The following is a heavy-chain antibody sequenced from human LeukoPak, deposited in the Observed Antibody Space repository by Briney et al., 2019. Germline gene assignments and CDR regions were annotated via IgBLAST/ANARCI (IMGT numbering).Heavy chain of an antibody. D-gene: IGHD3-10*01. Sequence: GASVKVSCNASGGTFSSYAISWVRPAPGQGLEWMGGVIPIFGTANYAQKFQGRGTITADESTRTAYMEMSSLRSEDTAVYYCARDGPTYYGSVLNWFDAWGQGTLVTVSS. CDR1: GGTFSSYA. J-gene: IGHJ5*02. V-gene: IGHV1-69*01. CDR3: ARDGPTYYGSVLNWFDA. CDR2: VIPIFGTA.